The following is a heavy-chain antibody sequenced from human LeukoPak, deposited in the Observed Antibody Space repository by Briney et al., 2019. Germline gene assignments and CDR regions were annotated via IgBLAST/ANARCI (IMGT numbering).Heavy chain of an antibody. D-gene: IGHD3-10*01. J-gene: IGHJ4*02. Sequence: GGSLRLSCAASGFTFSSYGMHWVRQAPGKGLEWVAFIRYDGSNKYYADSVKDRFTISRDNSRNTLYLQMNSLRAEDTAVYYCANNFGSGSYTFDYWGQGTLVTVSS. V-gene: IGHV3-30*02. CDR3: ANNFGSGSYTFDY. CDR2: IRYDGSNK. CDR1: GFTFSSYG.